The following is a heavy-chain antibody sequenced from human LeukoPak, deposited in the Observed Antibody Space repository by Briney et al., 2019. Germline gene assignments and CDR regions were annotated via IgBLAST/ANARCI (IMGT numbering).Heavy chain of an antibody. J-gene: IGHJ4*02. CDR1: GFTFRNHG. CDR2: IWYDGSNK. V-gene: IGHV3-33*01. CDR3: VRWGDNKAFDY. D-gene: IGHD2-21*01. Sequence: PGGSLRLSCAASGFTFRNHGMHWVRQAPGNGLEWVAVIWYDGSNKYYADSVKARFTISRDNSKNTLYLQLSSLRAEDTAVYYCVRWGDNKAFDYWGQGTLVTVSS.